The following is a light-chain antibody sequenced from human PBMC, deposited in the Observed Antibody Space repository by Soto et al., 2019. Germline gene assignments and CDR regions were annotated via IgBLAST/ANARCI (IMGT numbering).Light chain of an antibody. CDR2: WAS. CDR1: QSVLYSSNNKNY. J-gene: IGKJ4*01. V-gene: IGKV4-1*01. Sequence: DIVMTQSPDSLAVSLGERVTINCKSSQSVLYSSNNKNYLAWYQQKPGQPPKLLIYWASTRESGVPDRFSGSGSGTDFTLTISSLQAEDVAVYYCQQYYNTTLTFGGGTKVDIX. CDR3: QQYYNTTLT.